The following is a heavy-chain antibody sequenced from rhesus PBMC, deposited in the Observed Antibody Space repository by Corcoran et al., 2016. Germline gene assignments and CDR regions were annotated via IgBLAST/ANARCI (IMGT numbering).Heavy chain of an antibody. V-gene: IGHV4S10*01. J-gene: IGHJ6*01. CDR1: GGSISDSYR. CDR3: ARGDNIWTGYYGLDS. CDR2: IYGSRTST. D-gene: IGHD3-3*01. Sequence: QVQLQESGPGVVKPSETLSLTCAVSGGSISDSYRWSWIRQPPGKGLEWIGYIYGSRTSTTHNPSLKGRVTISKDTSKNQFSLKLGSVTAADTAVYYCARGDNIWTGYYGLDSWGQGVVVTVSS.